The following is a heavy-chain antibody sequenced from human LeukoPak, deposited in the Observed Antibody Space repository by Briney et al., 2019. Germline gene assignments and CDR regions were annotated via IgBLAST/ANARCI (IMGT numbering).Heavy chain of an antibody. Sequence: GGSLRLSCAASGFTFSDCSMNWVRQAPGKGLEWVSSISTSGTYTYYGDSVKGRFTISRDNAKNSLYLQMNSLRAEDTAVYYCARGGGYCGGDCYGIDYWGQGILVTVSS. J-gene: IGHJ4*02. CDR1: GFTFSDCS. V-gene: IGHV3-21*01. CDR3: ARGGGYCGGDCYGIDY. D-gene: IGHD2-21*01. CDR2: ISTSGTYT.